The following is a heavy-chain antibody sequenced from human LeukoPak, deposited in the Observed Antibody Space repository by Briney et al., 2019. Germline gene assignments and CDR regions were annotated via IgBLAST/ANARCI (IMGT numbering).Heavy chain of an antibody. V-gene: IGHV3-66*02. J-gene: IGHJ6*02. Sequence: GGSLRLSCAASGFTVSSNYMSWVRQAPGKGLEWVSVIYSGGSTYYADSVKGRFTISRDNSKNTLYLQMNSLRAKDTAVYYYARDPVGATTNYYYGMDVWGQGTTVTVSS. D-gene: IGHD1-26*01. CDR2: IYSGGST. CDR3: ARDPVGATTNYYYGMDV. CDR1: GFTVSSNY.